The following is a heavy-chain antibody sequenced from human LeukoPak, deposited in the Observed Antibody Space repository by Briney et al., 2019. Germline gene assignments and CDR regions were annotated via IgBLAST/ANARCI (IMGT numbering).Heavy chain of an antibody. CDR1: GGTFSSYA. V-gene: IGHV1-69*13. J-gene: IGHJ3*02. CDR2: IIPIFGTA. CDR3: AREGTMIDPPDAFDI. Sequence: GASVKVSCKASGGTFSSYAISWVRQAPGQGLEWMGGIIPIFGTANYAQKFQGRVTITADESTSTAYMELSSLRSEDTAVYCCAREGTMIDPPDAFDIWGQGTMVTVSS. D-gene: IGHD3-22*01.